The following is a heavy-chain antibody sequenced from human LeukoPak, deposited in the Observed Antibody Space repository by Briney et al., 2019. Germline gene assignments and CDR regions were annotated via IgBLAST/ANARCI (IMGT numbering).Heavy chain of an antibody. J-gene: IGHJ2*01. CDR3: ARVGIAVAGSYWYFDL. CDR2: IYSGGST. Sequence: PGGSLRLSCAASGFTVSGNYMSWVPQAPGKGLEWVSVIYSGGSTYYADSVKGRFTISRDNSKNTLYLQTNSLRAEDTAVYYCARVGIAVAGSYWYFDLWGRGTLVTVSS. D-gene: IGHD6-19*01. V-gene: IGHV3-53*01. CDR1: GFTVSGNY.